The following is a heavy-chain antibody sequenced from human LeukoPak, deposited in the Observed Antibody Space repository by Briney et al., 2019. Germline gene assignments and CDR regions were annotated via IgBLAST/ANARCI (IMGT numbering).Heavy chain of an antibody. Sequence: ASVKVSCKASGYIFTNYDIYWVRQAPGQRLEWMGWIIVGKGNTRYSQKFQGRVIITSDTSASTAYMELSSLRSEDTAVYYCTGDVMVGTWIALDVWGQGTMVTVSS. J-gene: IGHJ3*01. V-gene: IGHV1-3*01. D-gene: IGHD4-23*01. CDR2: IIVGKGNT. CDR3: TGDVMVGTWIALDV. CDR1: GYIFTNYD.